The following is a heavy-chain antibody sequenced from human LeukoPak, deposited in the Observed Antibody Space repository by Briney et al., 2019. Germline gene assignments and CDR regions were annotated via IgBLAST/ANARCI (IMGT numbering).Heavy chain of an antibody. CDR1: GGSISSYY. CDR3: ARHNPRRSNFDY. V-gene: IGHV4-59*08. J-gene: IGHJ4*02. Sequence: SETLSLTCTVSGGSISSYYWGWIRQPPGKGLEWIGYIYYSGSTNYNPSLKSRVTISVDTSKNQFSLKLSSVTAADTAVYYCARHNPRRSNFDYWGQGTLVTVSS. D-gene: IGHD6-13*01. CDR2: IYYSGST.